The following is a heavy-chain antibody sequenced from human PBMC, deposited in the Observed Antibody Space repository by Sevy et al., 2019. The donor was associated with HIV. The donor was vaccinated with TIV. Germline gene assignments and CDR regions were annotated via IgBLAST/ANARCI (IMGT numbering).Heavy chain of an antibody. CDR1: GSTLSDYD. CDR3: ATARAGAAFFFEY. V-gene: IGHV3-13*01. J-gene: IGHJ4*02. CDR2: IGTAGNT. D-gene: IGHD2-15*01. Sequence: GGSLRLSCAASGSTLSDYDIHWVRQASGKGLEWVSGIGTAGNTYYPDSMKGRFTISRENAENSVHLQMNTLRAGDTAVYYCATARAGAAFFFEYWSQGTLVTVSS.